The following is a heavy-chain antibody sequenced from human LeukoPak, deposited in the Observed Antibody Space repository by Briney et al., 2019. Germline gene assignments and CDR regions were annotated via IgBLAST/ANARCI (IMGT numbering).Heavy chain of an antibody. V-gene: IGHV1-69*05. J-gene: IGHJ4*02. CDR3: ARAAHFCSSTSCYTRADY. Sequence: SVKVSCKASGGTCSSYAISWVRQAPGQGLEWMGGIIPIFGTANYAQKFQGRVTITTDESTSTAYMELSSLRSEDTAVYYCARAAHFCSSTSCYTRADYWGQGTLVTVSS. CDR2: IIPIFGTA. CDR1: GGTCSSYA. D-gene: IGHD2-2*02.